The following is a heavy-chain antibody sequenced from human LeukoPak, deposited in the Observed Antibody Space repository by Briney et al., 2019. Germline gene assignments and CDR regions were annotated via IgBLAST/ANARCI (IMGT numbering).Heavy chain of an antibody. J-gene: IGHJ5*02. D-gene: IGHD1-1*01. CDR1: GYTFTGYY. Sequence: ASVKVSCKASGYTFTGYYMHWVRQAPGQGLEWMGWINPNSGGTNYAQKFQGRVTMTTDTSTSTAYMELRSLRSDDTAVYYCARDLERLDPWGQGTLVTVSS. V-gene: IGHV1-2*02. CDR3: ARDLERLDP. CDR2: INPNSGGT.